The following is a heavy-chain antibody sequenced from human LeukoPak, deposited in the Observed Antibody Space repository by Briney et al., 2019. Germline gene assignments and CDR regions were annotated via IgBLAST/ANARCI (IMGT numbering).Heavy chain of an antibody. CDR3: ARESTSSCLAGGYCPYYFDY. CDR2: IYTSETT. D-gene: IGHD1-26*01. V-gene: IGHV4-4*07. J-gene: IGHJ4*02. CDR1: GGSISGYY. Sequence: KPSETLSLTCSVSGGSISGYYWNWIRQPAGKGLEWIGRIYTSETTNYNPSLKSRVTMSVDTSKNQFSLKLSSVTAADTAVYYCARESTSSCLAGGYCPYYFDYWGQGTLVTVSS.